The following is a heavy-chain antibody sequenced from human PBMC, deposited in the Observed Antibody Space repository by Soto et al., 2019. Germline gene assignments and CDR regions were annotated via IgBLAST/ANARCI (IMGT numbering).Heavy chain of an antibody. J-gene: IGHJ4*02. CDR3: ARYYYGSGSYPFDY. CDR2: MNPNSGNT. D-gene: IGHD3-10*01. V-gene: IGHV1-8*01. CDR1: GYTFTSYD. Sequence: QVQLVQSGAEVKKPGASVKVSCKASGYTFTSYDINWVRQATGQGLEWMGWMNPNSGNTGYAQKFQGRVTMTRNTSRSTAYMELSSLRSEDTAVYYCARYYYGSGSYPFDYWGQGTLVTVSS.